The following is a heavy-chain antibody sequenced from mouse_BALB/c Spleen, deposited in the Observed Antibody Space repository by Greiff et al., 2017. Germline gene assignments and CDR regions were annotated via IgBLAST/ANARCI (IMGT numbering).Heavy chain of an antibody. Sequence: QVQLQQPGAELVKPGASVKLSCKASGYTFTSYYMYWVKQRPGQGLEWIGGINPSNGGTNFNEKFKSKATLTADKSSSTAYMQLSSLTSEDSAVYYCARGLRLGRTWFAYWGQGTLVTVSA. CDR2: INPSNGGT. J-gene: IGHJ3*01. CDR1: GYTFTSYY. D-gene: IGHD2-2*01. CDR3: ARGLRLGRTWFAY. V-gene: IGHV1S81*02.